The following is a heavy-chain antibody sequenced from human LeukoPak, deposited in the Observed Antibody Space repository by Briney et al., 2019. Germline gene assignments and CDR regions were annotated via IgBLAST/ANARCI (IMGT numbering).Heavy chain of an antibody. D-gene: IGHD4-11*01. CDR3: ARDDDYGNYLVEY. Sequence: GGSLRLSCVASGFTFSNHWMHWVRQAPGRGLVWVSRINVDESAISYADSVKGRFTISRDNAKSTLFLQMSSLRAEDTAVYYCARDDDYGNYLVEYWGQGTLVTVSS. CDR2: INVDESAI. CDR1: GFTFSNHW. J-gene: IGHJ4*02. V-gene: IGHV3-74*01.